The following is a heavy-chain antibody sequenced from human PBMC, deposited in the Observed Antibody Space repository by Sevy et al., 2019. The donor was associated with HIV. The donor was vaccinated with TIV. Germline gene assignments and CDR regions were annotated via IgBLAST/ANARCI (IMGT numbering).Heavy chain of an antibody. V-gene: IGHV3-23*01. CDR1: GFTFSKYS. Sequence: GGSLRLSCAASGFTFSKYSMSWVRQPPGKGLEWVSTLSFGCGEINYADSVKRRFTISRDNSKSSVYLQMNNLRPEDTAMYSCAREGCTKPHDYWGQGTLVTVSS. CDR3: AREGCTKPHDY. CDR2: LSFGCGEI. D-gene: IGHD2-8*01. J-gene: IGHJ4*02.